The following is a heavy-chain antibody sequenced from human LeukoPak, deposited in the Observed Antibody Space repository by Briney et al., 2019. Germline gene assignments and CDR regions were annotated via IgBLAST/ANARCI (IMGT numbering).Heavy chain of an antibody. CDR1: GFTFSSYS. CDR2: ISSSSSYI. Sequence: PGGSLRLSCAASGFTFSSYSMNWVRQAPGKGLEWVSSISSSSSYIYYADSVKGRFTISRDNAKNSLYLQMNSLRAEDTAVYYCARDRSTKLELRHRHFDYWGQGTLVTVSS. V-gene: IGHV3-21*01. CDR3: ARDRSTKLELRHRHFDY. D-gene: IGHD1-7*01. J-gene: IGHJ4*02.